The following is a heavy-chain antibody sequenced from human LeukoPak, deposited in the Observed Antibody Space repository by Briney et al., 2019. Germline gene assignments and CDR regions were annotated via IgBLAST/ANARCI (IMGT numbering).Heavy chain of an antibody. CDR3: ARALDYFYYFDS. CDR2: ISYDGSNK. J-gene: IGHJ4*02. CDR1: GFTFSSYA. D-gene: IGHD2/OR15-2a*01. Sequence: GGSLRLSCAASGFTFSSYAMHWVRQAPGKGLEGGAVISYDGSNKYYADSVKGRFTISRDNSKNTLYLQMNSLRAEDTAVYYCARALDYFYYFDSWGQGTLVTVSS. V-gene: IGHV3-30-3*01.